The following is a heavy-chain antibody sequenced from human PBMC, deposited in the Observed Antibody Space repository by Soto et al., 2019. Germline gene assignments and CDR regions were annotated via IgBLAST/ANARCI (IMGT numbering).Heavy chain of an antibody. J-gene: IGHJ4*02. CDR1: GGSISYYY. V-gene: IGHV4-59*08. Sequence: QVQLQESGPGLVKPSETLSLSCTVSGGSISYYYWSWIRQPPGKGLEWIGSIYYSGSTNYNPSLKRRVTISIDTSQNRFSLNLNSMTAADTAVYYCAIGIFCSGGACYPGFDYWGQGTLATVSS. D-gene: IGHD2-15*01. CDR3: AIGIFCSGGACYPGFDY. CDR2: IYYSGST.